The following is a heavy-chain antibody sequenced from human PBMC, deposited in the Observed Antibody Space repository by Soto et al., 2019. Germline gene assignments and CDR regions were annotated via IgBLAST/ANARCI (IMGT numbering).Heavy chain of an antibody. V-gene: IGHV2-70*01. Sequence: SGPTLVNPTQTLTLTCNFSGFSLTTGGMCVSWIRQPPGKALEWLALIDWGDDKYYSTSLETRLTISKDTSKNQVVLTVTNMDPVDTATYYCARSLLEHYGMDVWGQGTTVTVSS. CDR3: ARSLLEHYGMDV. D-gene: IGHD2-21*01. CDR1: GFSLTTGGMC. J-gene: IGHJ6*02. CDR2: IDWGDDK.